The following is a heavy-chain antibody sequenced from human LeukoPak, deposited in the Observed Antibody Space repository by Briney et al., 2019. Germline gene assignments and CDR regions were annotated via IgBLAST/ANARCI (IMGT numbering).Heavy chain of an antibody. D-gene: IGHD1-26*01. V-gene: IGHV4-61*02. Sequence: SETLSLTXTVSGGSISSGSYYWSCIRQPAGKGLEWIGSIYTSGSTNYNPSLKSRVTISVDTSKNQFSLKLSSVTAADTAVYYCARDPSYSGSYSYYFDYWGQGTLVTVSS. J-gene: IGHJ4*02. CDR2: IYTSGST. CDR1: GGSISSGSYY. CDR3: ARDPSYSGSYSYYFDY.